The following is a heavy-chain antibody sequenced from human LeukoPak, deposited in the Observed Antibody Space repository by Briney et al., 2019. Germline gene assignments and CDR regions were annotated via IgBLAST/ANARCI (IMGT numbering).Heavy chain of an antibody. CDR3: ARRVIVVGLDY. D-gene: IGHD3-22*01. Sequence: GGSLRLSCAASGFTFSSYCMNWVRQAPGKGLEWVSAISGSGDNTYYADSVKGRFTISRDNAKNSLYLQMNSLRAEDTAVYYCARRVIVVGLDYWGQGTLVTVSS. J-gene: IGHJ4*02. CDR2: ISGSGDNT. CDR1: GFTFSSYC. V-gene: IGHV3-21*01.